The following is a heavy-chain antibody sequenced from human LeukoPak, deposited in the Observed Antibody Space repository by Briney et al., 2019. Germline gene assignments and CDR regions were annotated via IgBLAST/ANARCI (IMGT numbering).Heavy chain of an antibody. Sequence: GGSLRLSCTASGFIFSNYWMSWVRQAPGKGLEWVANIKPDGSEKYYVDSVKGRFTISRDNAESSLHLQMKSLRAEDTSVYFCTRTMGVTPFDNWGQGTLVTVSS. D-gene: IGHD1-26*01. CDR2: IKPDGSEK. V-gene: IGHV3-7*01. J-gene: IGHJ4*02. CDR1: GFIFSNYW. CDR3: TRTMGVTPFDN.